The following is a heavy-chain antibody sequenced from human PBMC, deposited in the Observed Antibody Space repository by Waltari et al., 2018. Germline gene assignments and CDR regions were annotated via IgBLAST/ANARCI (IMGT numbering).Heavy chain of an antibody. CDR1: GFSITTYW. CDR3: ARSPGGRPSDY. J-gene: IGHJ4*02. Sequence: EVQLVESGGGLVQPGGSLRLYCADSGFSITTYWMNWFRQAPGKGLDGVAHIYRDGSATYYTDSVKGRFTISRDNAKNSVSLQLNSLKAEDTAVYFCARSPGGRPSDYWGQGTLVTVSS. CDR2: IYRDGSAT. V-gene: IGHV3-7*03. D-gene: IGHD3-16*01.